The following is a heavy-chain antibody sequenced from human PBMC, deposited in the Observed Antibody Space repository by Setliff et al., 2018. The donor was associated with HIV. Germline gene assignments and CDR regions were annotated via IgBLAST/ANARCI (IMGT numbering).Heavy chain of an antibody. J-gene: IGHJ4*02. CDR2: IYPGDSDI. Sequence: PGESLKISCQAFGFPFTTYRISWVRQMPGKGLEWMGIIYPGDSDIRYSPSFQGQVAFSADTSSNTAYLQWDRLKASDTAIYYCAREGFGDQASYWGQGTLVTVSS. CDR3: AREGFGDQASY. V-gene: IGHV5-51*01. D-gene: IGHD2-21*02. CDR1: GFPFTTYR.